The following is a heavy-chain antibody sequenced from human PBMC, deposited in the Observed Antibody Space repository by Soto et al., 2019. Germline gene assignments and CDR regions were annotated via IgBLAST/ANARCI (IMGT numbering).Heavy chain of an antibody. Sequence: EVQLLESGGGLVQPGGSLRLSCEASGFGFSFSGYTMSWVRQAPGKGLECVSTISSSGDNTYYSNSVKGRFTISRDNSKNTLDLQMNILRADDTAVYYCAKVGPHPQTTEAFDWFDPWGQGTLVTVSS. V-gene: IGHV3-23*01. J-gene: IGHJ5*02. CDR2: ISSSGDNT. CDR3: AKVGPHPQTTEAFDWFDP. D-gene: IGHD3-3*02. CDR1: GFGFSFSGYT.